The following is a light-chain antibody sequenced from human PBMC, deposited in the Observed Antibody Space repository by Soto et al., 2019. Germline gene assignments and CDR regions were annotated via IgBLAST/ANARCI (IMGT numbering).Light chain of an antibody. CDR1: QSINSW. CDR2: KAS. V-gene: IGKV1-5*03. J-gene: IGKJ2*01. CDR3: QQYARLPYT. Sequence: DIQMTQSPSTLSASIGDTVIITCRASQSINSWLAWYPQKPGKAPKLLIHKASTLESGVPSSFSGSESGTEFTLTISSLQPDDFVTLYCQQYARLPYTFGQGNKLEIK.